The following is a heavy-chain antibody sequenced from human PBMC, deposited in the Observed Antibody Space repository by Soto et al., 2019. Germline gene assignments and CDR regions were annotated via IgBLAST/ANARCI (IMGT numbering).Heavy chain of an antibody. CDR3: ARDGRYYDSNGYFDF. V-gene: IGHV1-18*01. D-gene: IGHD3-22*01. CDR1: GYTFSSSG. Sequence: ASVNVSCKASGYTFSSSGFSWVRQAPGQGLELMGWISAYDDKTKYAQKFQGRVTMTTXXXXXXTXMXLXXXXSDXSAIYFCARDGRYYDSNGYFDFWGQGTLVTVSS. J-gene: IGHJ4*02. CDR2: ISAYDDKT.